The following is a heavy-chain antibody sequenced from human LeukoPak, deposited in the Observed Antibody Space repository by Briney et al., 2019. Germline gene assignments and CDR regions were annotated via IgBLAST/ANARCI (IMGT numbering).Heavy chain of an antibody. CDR1: GYTFTSYD. CDR2: MNPNSGNT. V-gene: IGHV1-8*01. D-gene: IGHD3-10*01. CDR3: ARGIGGYSGSYPGH. Sequence: ASVKVSCKASGYTFTSYDINWVRQATGQGLEWMGWMNPNSGNTGYAQKFQGRVTITTDESTSTAYMELSSLRSEDTAVYYCARGIGGYSGSYPGHWGQGTLVTVSS. J-gene: IGHJ4*02.